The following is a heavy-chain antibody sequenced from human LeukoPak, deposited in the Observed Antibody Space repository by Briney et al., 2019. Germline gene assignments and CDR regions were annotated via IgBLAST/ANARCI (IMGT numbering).Heavy chain of an antibody. V-gene: IGHV4-30-4*01. CDR2: IYYSGST. CDR3: ARGLRVVAASYYYYGMDV. D-gene: IGHD2-15*01. Sequence: SQTLSLTCTVSGGSISSGDYYWSWIRQPPGKGLEWIGYIYYSGSTYYNPSLKSRVTISVDTSKNQFSLKLSSVTAADTAVYYCARGLRVVAASYYYYGMDVWGQGTTVTVSS. J-gene: IGHJ6*02. CDR1: GGSISSGDYY.